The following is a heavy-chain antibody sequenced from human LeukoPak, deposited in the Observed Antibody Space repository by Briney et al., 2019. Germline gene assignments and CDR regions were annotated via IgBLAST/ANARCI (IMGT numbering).Heavy chain of an antibody. CDR3: AREEIVVVPAAAYYYGMDV. V-gene: IGHV3-33*01. D-gene: IGHD2-2*01. CDR1: GFTFSSYG. CDR2: IWYDGSNK. Sequence: GGPLRLSCAASGFTFSSYGMHWVRQAPGKGLEWVAVIWYDGSNKYYADSVKGRFTISRDNSKSTLYLQMNSLRAEDTAVYYCAREEIVVVPAAAYYYGMDVWGQGTTVTVSS. J-gene: IGHJ6*02.